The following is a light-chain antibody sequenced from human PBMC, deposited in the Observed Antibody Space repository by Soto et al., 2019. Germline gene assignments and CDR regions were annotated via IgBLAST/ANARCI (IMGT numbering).Light chain of an antibody. Sequence: EIVLTQSPGTLSLSPGERATLSCRASQSVSGNHVAWYQQKPGQAPRLLIYGASSRATGIPDRFSGSGSGTDFTLTISTLEPEDFAVYYCPQYGGSPYSFGQGTKLEIE. CDR2: GAS. CDR1: QSVSGNH. CDR3: PQYGGSPYS. V-gene: IGKV3-20*01. J-gene: IGKJ2*03.